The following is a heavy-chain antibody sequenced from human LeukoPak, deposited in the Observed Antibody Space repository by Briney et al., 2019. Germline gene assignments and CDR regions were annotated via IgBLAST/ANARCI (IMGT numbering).Heavy chain of an antibody. CDR1: GYSISTGYF. CDR3: ASPRGTYIDY. V-gene: IGHV4-38-2*01. CDR2: IFRTGSA. Sequence: PSETRSLTCAVSGYSISTGYFWGWIRQSPGQGLEWIGSIFRTGSASYNPSLKSRATLSVDTSKNEFSLKLTSVSAADTAIYYCASPRGTYIDYWGQGTLVIVSS. D-gene: IGHD3-16*01. J-gene: IGHJ4*02.